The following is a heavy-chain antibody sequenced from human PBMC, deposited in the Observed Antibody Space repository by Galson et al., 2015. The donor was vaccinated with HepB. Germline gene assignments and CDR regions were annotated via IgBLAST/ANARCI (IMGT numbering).Heavy chain of an antibody. V-gene: IGHV1-69*13. J-gene: IGHJ4*02. CDR2: IIPIFGTA. Sequence: SVKVSCKASGGTFSSYAISWVRQAPGQGLEWMGGIIPIFGTANYAQKFQGRVTITADESTSTAYMELSSLRSEDTAVYYCATSGWYYYDSSGRQSFDYWGQGTLVTVSS. CDR1: GGTFSSYA. D-gene: IGHD3-22*01. CDR3: ATSGWYYYDSSGRQSFDY.